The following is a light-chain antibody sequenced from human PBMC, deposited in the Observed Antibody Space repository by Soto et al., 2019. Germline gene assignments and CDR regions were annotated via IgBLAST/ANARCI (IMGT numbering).Light chain of an antibody. V-gene: IGKV1-12*01. CDR1: QDIGNL. Sequence: DIQMTQSPSSVSASVGDRVTLTCRASQDIGNLLAWYQQKPGKAPKLLIYFGSTLQTGVASRFSGSGSGTDFTLTISSLQPEDLATYYCQQADSFPLTFGRGTRVEIK. CDR2: FGS. CDR3: QQADSFPLT. J-gene: IGKJ2*01.